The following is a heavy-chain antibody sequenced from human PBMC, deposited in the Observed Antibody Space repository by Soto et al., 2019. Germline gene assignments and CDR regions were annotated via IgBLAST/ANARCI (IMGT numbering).Heavy chain of an antibody. CDR3: ARAPGIVVVPVTMVDYFDP. CDR2: ISHDGGSK. J-gene: IGHJ4*02. Sequence: QVHLVESGGGVVQPGRSLRLSCAASGFTFSSYAMHWFRQAPGKGLEWVAVISHDGGSKYYAASLQGRFTISRDNSKNPEYVQMDRLRPEAPAVYYCARAPGIVVVPVTMVDYFDPVGQGTLGTVS. CDR1: GFTFSSYA. D-gene: IGHD2-2*01. V-gene: IGHV3-30-3*01.